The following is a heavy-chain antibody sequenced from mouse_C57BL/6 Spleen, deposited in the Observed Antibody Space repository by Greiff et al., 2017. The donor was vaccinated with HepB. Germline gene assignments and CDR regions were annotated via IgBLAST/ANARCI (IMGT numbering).Heavy chain of an antibody. CDR2: IDPSDSST. Sequence: QVQLQQPGAELVMPGASVKLSCKASGYTFTSYWMHWVKQRPGQGLEWIGEIDPSDSSTNYNQKFKGKSTLTVDKSSSTDYMQLSSLTSEDSAVYYCARKELGNYFDYWGQGTTLTVSS. CDR1: GYTFTSYW. D-gene: IGHD4-1*01. CDR3: ARKELGNYFDY. V-gene: IGHV1-69*01. J-gene: IGHJ2*01.